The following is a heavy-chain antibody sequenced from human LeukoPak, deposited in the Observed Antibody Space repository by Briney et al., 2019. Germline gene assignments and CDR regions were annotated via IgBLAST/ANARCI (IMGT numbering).Heavy chain of an antibody. J-gene: IGHJ4*02. Sequence: GGSLRLSCAASGFTFSSYAMSWVRQAPGKGLEWVSAISGSGGSTYYADSVKGRFTISRDNSKNTLYLQMNSLRAEDTAVYYCAKDPPIVVVPAAIGFDYWGQGTLVTVSS. CDR2: ISGSGGST. D-gene: IGHD2-2*01. CDR3: AKDPPIVVVPAAIGFDY. CDR1: GFTFSSYA. V-gene: IGHV3-23*01.